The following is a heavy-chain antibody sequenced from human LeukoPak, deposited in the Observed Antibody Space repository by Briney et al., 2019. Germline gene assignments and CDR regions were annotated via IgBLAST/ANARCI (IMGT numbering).Heavy chain of an antibody. CDR1: GYTFTSYD. CDR3: ARGRLEWLLSGSPSDY. D-gene: IGHD3-3*01. Sequence: ASVKVSCKASGYTFTSYDINWVRQATGQGLEWMGWMNPNSGNTGYSQKFQGRVTITRNTSIGTAYMELSSLRSEDTAVYYCARGRLEWLLSGSPSDYWGQGTLVTVSS. J-gene: IGHJ4*02. V-gene: IGHV1-8*03. CDR2: MNPNSGNT.